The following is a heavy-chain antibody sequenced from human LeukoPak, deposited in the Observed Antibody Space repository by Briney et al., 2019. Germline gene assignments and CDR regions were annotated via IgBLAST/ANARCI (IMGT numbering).Heavy chain of an antibody. CDR3: AREVLGATLYY. CDR1: GYTFTSYY. Sequence: ASVKVSCKASGYTFTSYYMHWVRQAPGQGLEWMGIINPSGGSTSYAQKFQGRVTMTRDTSTSTVYMELSRLRSDDTAVYYCAREVLGATLYYWGQGTLVTVSS. V-gene: IGHV1-46*01. D-gene: IGHD1-26*01. CDR2: INPSGGST. J-gene: IGHJ4*02.